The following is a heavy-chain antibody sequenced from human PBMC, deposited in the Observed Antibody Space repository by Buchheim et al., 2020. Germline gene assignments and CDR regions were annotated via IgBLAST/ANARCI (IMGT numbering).Heavy chain of an antibody. J-gene: IGHJ4*02. Sequence: EVQLLESGGGLVQPGGSLRLSCAASGFTFSSFAMSWVRQAPGKGLEWVSTISGSGANTYWADSVKGRFTISRDNSKNTLYLQMNSLRVEDTAVYYCARKVWRVGFDWSCPFDYMGQGTL. CDR1: GFTFSSFA. CDR2: ISGSGANT. V-gene: IGHV3-23*01. CDR3: ARKVWRVGFDWSCPFDY. D-gene: IGHD3-9*01.